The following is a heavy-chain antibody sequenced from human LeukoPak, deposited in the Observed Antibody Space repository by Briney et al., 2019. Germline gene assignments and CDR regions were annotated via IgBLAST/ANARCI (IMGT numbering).Heavy chain of an antibody. CDR1: GGSISSSSYY. CDR3: ASPGIAIH. D-gene: IGHD6-13*01. V-gene: IGHV4-39*01. Sequence: PSETLSLTCTVSGGSISSSSYYWGWIRQPPGKGLEWIGSIYYSGSTYYNPSLKSRVTISVDTSKNQFSPKLSSVTAADTAVYYCASPGIAIHWGQGTLVTVSS. J-gene: IGHJ4*02. CDR2: IYYSGST.